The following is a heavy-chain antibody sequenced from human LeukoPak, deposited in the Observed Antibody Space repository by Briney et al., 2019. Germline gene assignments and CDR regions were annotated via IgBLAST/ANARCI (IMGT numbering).Heavy chain of an antibody. CDR2: ISSSSSYI. V-gene: IGHV3-21*01. D-gene: IGHD1-26*01. CDR3: ARDLPSRWELLGAFDI. Sequence: GSLRLSCAASGFTFSSDSMNWVRQAPGKGLDWVSSISSSSSYIYYADSVKGRFTISRDNAKNSLYLQMSSLRAEDTAVYYCARDLPSRWELLGAFDIWGQGTMVTVSS. CDR1: GFTFSSDS. J-gene: IGHJ3*02.